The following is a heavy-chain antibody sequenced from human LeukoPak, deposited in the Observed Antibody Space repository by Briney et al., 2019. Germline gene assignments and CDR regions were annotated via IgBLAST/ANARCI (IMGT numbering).Heavy chain of an antibody. D-gene: IGHD2-2*01. CDR2: ISGSGGSA. CDR3: AKYPSYCSSTSCYLEAFDI. CDR1: GLTFSSYA. Sequence: GGSLRLSCAASGLTFSSYAMSWVRQAPRKGLDWVSAISGSGGSAYYADSVKGRFTISRDNSKNTLYLQMNSLRAEDTAVYYCAKYPSYCSSTSCYLEAFDIWGQGTMVTVSS. J-gene: IGHJ3*02. V-gene: IGHV3-23*01.